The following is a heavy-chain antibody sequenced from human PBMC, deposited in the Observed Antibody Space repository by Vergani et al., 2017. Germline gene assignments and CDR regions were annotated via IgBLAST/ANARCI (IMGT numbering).Heavy chain of an antibody. V-gene: IGHV1-69-2*01. CDR3: ARDLKLRYCSSTSCYYYYYGMDV. D-gene: IGHD2-2*01. J-gene: IGHJ6*02. Sequence: VQLVQSGAEVKKPGSSVKVSCKVSGYTFTDYYMHWVQQAPGKGLEWMGLVDPEDGETIYAEKFQGRVTITADTSTDTAYMELSSLRSEDTAVYYCARDLKLRYCSSTSCYYYYYGMDVWGQGTTVTVSS. CDR2: VDPEDGET. CDR1: GYTFTDYY.